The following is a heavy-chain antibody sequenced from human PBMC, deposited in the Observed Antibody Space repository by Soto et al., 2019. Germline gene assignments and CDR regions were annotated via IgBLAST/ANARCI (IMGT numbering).Heavy chain of an antibody. J-gene: IGHJ6*02. Sequence: PGGSLRLSCAASGFTFSSYAISWVRQAPGKGLEWVSAISGSGGSTNYADSVKGRFTISRDNSKNTLYLQMNSLKTEDTAVYYCTTDHNNDIVVVPAASRNDYYYYGMDVWGQGTTVTVSS. V-gene: IGHV3-23*01. CDR1: GFTFSSYA. D-gene: IGHD2-2*01. CDR2: ISGSGGST. CDR3: TTDHNNDIVVVPAASRNDYYYYGMDV.